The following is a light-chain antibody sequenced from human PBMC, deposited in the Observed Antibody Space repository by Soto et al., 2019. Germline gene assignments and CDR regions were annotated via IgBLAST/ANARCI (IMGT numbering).Light chain of an antibody. Sequence: QLVLTQPPSVSGAPGQRVTISCTGSSSSVGTAYDVNWYQHLPGTAPKLLLYGSTHRPSGVPDRFSGSKSGTSASLAITGLQAKDAADYYCQSYDSSLSGSVVFGGGTKLTVL. CDR2: GST. CDR3: QSYDSSLSGSVV. V-gene: IGLV1-40*01. J-gene: IGLJ2*01. CDR1: SSSVGTAYD.